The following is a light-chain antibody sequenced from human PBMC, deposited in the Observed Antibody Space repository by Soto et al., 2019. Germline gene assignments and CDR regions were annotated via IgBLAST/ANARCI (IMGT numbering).Light chain of an antibody. V-gene: IGLV1-47*02. CDR3: AAWDDRLSGPV. CDR2: TNN. CDR1: SSNIVSNY. J-gene: IGLJ2*01. Sequence: QAVVTQPPSASGTPGQRVTISCSGSSSNIVSNYIYWYQQIPGTAPTIVIYTNNQRPSGVPDRFSGSKSGTSASLAISGLRSEDEAVYYCAAWDDRLSGPVFGGGTKLTVL.